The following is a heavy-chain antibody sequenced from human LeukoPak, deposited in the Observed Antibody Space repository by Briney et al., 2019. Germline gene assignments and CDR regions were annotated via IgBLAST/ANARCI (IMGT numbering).Heavy chain of an antibody. J-gene: IGHJ4*02. D-gene: IGHD3-22*01. CDR1: GFTVSSKY. V-gene: IGHV3-53*01. Sequence: GGSLRLSCAASGFTVSSKYMTWVRQAPGKGLEWLSVVYSDGGTLYADSAKCRFTISRDNSTNTVYLQMSTLRAEDTAVYYCARGLGLYDSSGYAFDYWGQGALVTVSS. CDR2: VYSDGGT. CDR3: ARGLGLYDSSGYAFDY.